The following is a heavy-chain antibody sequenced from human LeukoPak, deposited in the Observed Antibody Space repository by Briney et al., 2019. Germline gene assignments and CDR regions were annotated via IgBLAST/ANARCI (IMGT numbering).Heavy chain of an antibody. CDR1: GFTFSSYG. V-gene: IGHV3-30*02. CDR2: IRYDGGNK. J-gene: IGHJ4*02. D-gene: IGHD3-22*01. Sequence: GGSLRLSCAASGFTFSSYGMHWVRQAPGKGLEWMTFIRYDGGNKYYADSVKGRFTISRDNSKNTLYLQMNSLRAEDTAVYYCAKDQRHYYDSSGYFIDYWGQGTLVTVSS. CDR3: AKDQRHYYDSSGYFIDY.